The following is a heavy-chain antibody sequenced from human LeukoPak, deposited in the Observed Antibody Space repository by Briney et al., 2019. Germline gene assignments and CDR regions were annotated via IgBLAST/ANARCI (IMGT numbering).Heavy chain of an antibody. Sequence: SETLSLTCAVYGGSFSGYYWSWIRQPPGKGLEWIGEINHSGSTNYNPSLKSRVTISVDTSKNQFSLKLSSVTAADTAVYYCARDVVAAAGTWDYWGQGTLVTVSS. CDR1: GGSFSGYY. CDR2: INHSGST. CDR3: ARDVVAAAGTWDY. D-gene: IGHD6-13*01. J-gene: IGHJ4*02. V-gene: IGHV4-34*01.